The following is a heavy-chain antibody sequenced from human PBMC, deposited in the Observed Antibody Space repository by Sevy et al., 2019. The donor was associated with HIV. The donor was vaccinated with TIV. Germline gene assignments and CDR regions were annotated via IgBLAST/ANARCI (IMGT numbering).Heavy chain of an antibody. J-gene: IGHJ4*02. Sequence: GGSLRLSCAASGFTFIRYAMNWVRQAPGKGLEWVSGISGSGGSGDKTNYADSVKGRFTISRDDSKNSLYLQLNSLRAEDTAIYYCARKYDSSGDFDYWGQGTLVTVSS. D-gene: IGHD3-22*01. V-gene: IGHV3-23*01. CDR3: ARKYDSSGDFDY. CDR1: GFTFIRYA. CDR2: ISGSGGSGDKT.